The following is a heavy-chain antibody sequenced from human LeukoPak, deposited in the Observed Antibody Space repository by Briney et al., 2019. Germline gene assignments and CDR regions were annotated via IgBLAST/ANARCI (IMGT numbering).Heavy chain of an antibody. D-gene: IGHD6-13*01. CDR1: GFTFSSYA. V-gene: IGHV3-30-3*01. Sequence: PGRSLRLSCAASGFTFSSYAMHWVRQAPGKGLEWVAVISYDGSNKCYADSVKGRFTISRDNSKNTLYLQMNSLRAEDTAVYYCARPRYSSSWIHYWGQGTLVTVSS. CDR2: ISYDGSNK. J-gene: IGHJ4*02. CDR3: ARPRYSSSWIHY.